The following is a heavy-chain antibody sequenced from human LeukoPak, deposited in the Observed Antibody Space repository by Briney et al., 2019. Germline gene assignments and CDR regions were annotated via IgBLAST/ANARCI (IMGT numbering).Heavy chain of an antibody. D-gene: IGHD5-18*01. CDR2: IGGSGGST. CDR1: GFTFSSYA. CDR3: VKGGYTAMVPLDP. J-gene: IGHJ5*02. Sequence: GGSLRLSCAASGFTFSSYAMSWVRQAPGKGLEWVSSIGGSGGSTYYADSVKGRFTISRDNSKNTLYLQMNNLRAEDTAVYYCVKGGYTAMVPLDPWGQGTLVTVSS. V-gene: IGHV3-23*01.